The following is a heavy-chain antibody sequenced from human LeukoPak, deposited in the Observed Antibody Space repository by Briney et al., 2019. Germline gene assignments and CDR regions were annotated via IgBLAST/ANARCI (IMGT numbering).Heavy chain of an antibody. Sequence: GASVKVSCKASGYTFTNYAIHWVRQAPGQRLEWMGWINAGNGNTKYSPKFQGRVTITRDTSASTAYMELSSLRSEDTAVYYCARDLKQFGGWFDYWGQGTLVTVSS. D-gene: IGHD6-19*01. CDR1: GYTFTNYA. V-gene: IGHV1-3*01. CDR2: INAGNGNT. J-gene: IGHJ4*02. CDR3: ARDLKQFGGWFDY.